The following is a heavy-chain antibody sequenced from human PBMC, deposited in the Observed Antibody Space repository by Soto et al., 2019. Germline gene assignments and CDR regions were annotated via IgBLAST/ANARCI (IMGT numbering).Heavy chain of an antibody. Sequence: TGGSLRLSCAASGFTFSSYAMSWVRQAPGKGLEWVSAISGSGGSTYYADSVKGRFTFSRDNSKNTLYLQMNSLRAEDMAVYYCAKSLTVTPRFDYWGQGTLVTVSS. V-gene: IGHV3-23*01. CDR2: ISGSGGST. CDR1: GFTFSSYA. CDR3: AKSLTVTPRFDY. J-gene: IGHJ4*02. D-gene: IGHD4-17*01.